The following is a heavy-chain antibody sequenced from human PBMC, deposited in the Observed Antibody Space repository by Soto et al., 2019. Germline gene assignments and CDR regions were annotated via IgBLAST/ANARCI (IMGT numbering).Heavy chain of an antibody. D-gene: IGHD5-12*01. CDR1: GFTFSSYA. CDR3: AKDRGYSGYDSMDY. Sequence: PGGSLRLSCAASGFTFSSYAIHWVRQAPGKGLEWVALISYDGSNKNYGDSVKGRFTISRDNSKNTLYLQMNSLSAEDTAFYYCAKDRGYSGYDSMDYWGQGNLVTVSS. CDR2: ISYDGSNK. V-gene: IGHV3-30*18. J-gene: IGHJ4*01.